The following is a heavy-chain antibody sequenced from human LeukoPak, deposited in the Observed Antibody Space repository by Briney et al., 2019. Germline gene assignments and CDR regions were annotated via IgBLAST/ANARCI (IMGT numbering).Heavy chain of an antibody. CDR2: IYYSGST. CDR1: GGSISSGGYS. Sequence: SETLSLTCAVSGGSISSGGYSWSWIRQPPGKGLEWIGYIYYSGSTYYNPSLKSRVTISVDTSKNQFSLKLSSVTAADTAVYYCARGSPDYYDSSGYSDYWGQGTLVTVSS. V-gene: IGHV4-30-2*05. D-gene: IGHD3-22*01. J-gene: IGHJ4*02. CDR3: ARGSPDYYDSSGYSDY.